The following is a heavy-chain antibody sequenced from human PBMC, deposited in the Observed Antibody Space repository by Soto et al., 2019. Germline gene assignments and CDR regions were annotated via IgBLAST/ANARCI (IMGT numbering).Heavy chain of an antibody. J-gene: IGHJ4*02. CDR2: VKSKADGGTA. Sequence: EVQLVESGGGLEKPGGSLRLSCAASGFSISNAWMHWVRQAPGKGLEWVGRVKSKADGGTADYAAPVKGRFTISRDDSKNTQYLQMNSLKMEDTAVYYCNTYPDFWGGHTPLWGQGTLVTVSS. CDR1: GFSISNAW. CDR3: NTYPDFWGGHTPL. V-gene: IGHV3-15*07. D-gene: IGHD3-3*01.